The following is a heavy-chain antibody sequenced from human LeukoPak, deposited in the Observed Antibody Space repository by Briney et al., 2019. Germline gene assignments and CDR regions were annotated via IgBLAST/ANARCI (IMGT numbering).Heavy chain of an antibody. CDR1: GFIFNYYS. V-gene: IGHV3-48*02. CDR2: ISSSSSSI. D-gene: IGHD2-21*01. CDR3: TKESVAYLDY. Sequence: GGSLRLSCAASGFIFNYYSMNWVRQAPGKGLEWVSYISSSSSSIYYADSVKGRFTISRDNAKNSLYLQMNSLRDEDTAVYYCTKESVAYLDYWGQGTLVTVSS. J-gene: IGHJ4*02.